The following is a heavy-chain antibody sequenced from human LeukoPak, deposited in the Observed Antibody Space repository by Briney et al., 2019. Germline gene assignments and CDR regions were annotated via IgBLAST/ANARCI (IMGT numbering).Heavy chain of an antibody. CDR2: IYYSGST. Sequence: SETLSPTCTVSGGSISSYYWSWIRQPPGKGLEWIGYIYYSGSTNYNPSLKSRVTISVDTSKNQFSLKLSSVTAADTAVYYCARYYDILTGYFRWFDPWGQGTLVTVSS. CDR1: GGSISSYY. J-gene: IGHJ5*02. D-gene: IGHD3-9*01. CDR3: ARYYDILTGYFRWFDP. V-gene: IGHV4-59*01.